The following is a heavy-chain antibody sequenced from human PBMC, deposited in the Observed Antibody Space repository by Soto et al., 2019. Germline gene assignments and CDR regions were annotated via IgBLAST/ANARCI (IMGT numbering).Heavy chain of an antibody. J-gene: IGHJ4*02. CDR3: SADLPGGYSNFFDY. V-gene: IGHV3-15*07. D-gene: IGHD4-4*01. CDR2: IRSYPAGGTT. Sequence: EVQVVESGGGLVKPGGSLRLSCAASGLSFVDAWMNWVRQAPGKGLEWVGSIRSYPAGGTTDYATPVKGRFSIARDASKNTVYLQMSSLKTDDTAVYYCSADLPGGYSNFFDYWGQGALGTVSS. CDR1: GLSFVDAW.